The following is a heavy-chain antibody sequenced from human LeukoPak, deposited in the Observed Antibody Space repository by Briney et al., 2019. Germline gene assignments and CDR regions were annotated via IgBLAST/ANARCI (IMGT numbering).Heavy chain of an antibody. Sequence: GGSLRLSCAASGYTFSSYEMNWVRQGPGKGLEWVSSISSSSSYIYYADSVKGRFTISRDNAKNSLFLQMNSLRAEDTAVYYCARGPYGSGFNHYFDYWGQGTLVTVSS. CDR3: ARGPYGSGFNHYFDY. CDR1: GYTFSSYE. V-gene: IGHV3-21*01. J-gene: IGHJ4*02. D-gene: IGHD3-10*01. CDR2: ISSSSSYI.